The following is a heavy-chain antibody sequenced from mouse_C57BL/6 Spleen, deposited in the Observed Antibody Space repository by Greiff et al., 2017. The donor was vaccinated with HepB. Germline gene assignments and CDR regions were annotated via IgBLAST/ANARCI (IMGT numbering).Heavy chain of an antibody. CDR1: GFTFSSYT. CDR3: ARQDDGYGKDYYAMDY. D-gene: IGHD2-3*01. J-gene: IGHJ4*01. CDR2: ISGGGGNT. Sequence: EVQRVESGGGLVKPGGSLKLSCAASGFTFSSYTMSWVRQTPEKRLEWVATISGGGGNTYYPDSVKGRFTISRDNAKNTLYLQMSSLRSEDTALYYCARQDDGYGKDYYAMDYWGQGTSVTVSS. V-gene: IGHV5-9*01.